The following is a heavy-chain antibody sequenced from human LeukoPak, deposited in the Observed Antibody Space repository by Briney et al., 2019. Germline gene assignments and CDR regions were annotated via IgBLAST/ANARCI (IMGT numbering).Heavy chain of an antibody. CDR2: INHSGST. D-gene: IGHD3-22*01. CDR3: ARTSMIVVVITSHDAFDI. CDR1: GGSISTYY. V-gene: IGHV4-34*01. Sequence: SETLSLTCSVSGGSISTYYWSWVRQPPGKGLEWIGEINHSGSTNYNPSLKSRVTISVDTSKNQFSLKLSSVTAADTAVYYCARTSMIVVVITSHDAFDIWGQGTMVTVSS. J-gene: IGHJ3*02.